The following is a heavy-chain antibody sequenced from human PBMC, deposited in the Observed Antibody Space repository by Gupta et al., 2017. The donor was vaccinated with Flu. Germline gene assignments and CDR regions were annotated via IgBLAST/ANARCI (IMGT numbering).Heavy chain of an antibody. CDR3: ARHPDVDY. CDR1: GGSISVSDTYY. Sequence: QVQLQESGPGLVKPTETLSLTCTVSGGSISVSDTYYWGWIRQPPGKGLEWIGSINYRGRTYYNPSLESRVTVSIETSKDQLSLKVTAMTAADTAVDYGARHPDVDYGCQGTLVTVSS. CDR2: INYRGRT. V-gene: IGHV4-39*01. J-gene: IGHJ4*02.